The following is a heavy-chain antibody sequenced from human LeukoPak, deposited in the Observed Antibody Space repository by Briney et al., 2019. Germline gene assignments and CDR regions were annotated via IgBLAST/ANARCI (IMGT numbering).Heavy chain of an antibody. J-gene: IGHJ4*02. CDR1: GYTFTGYY. Sequence: ASVKVSCKASGYTFTGYYMRWVRQAPGQGLEWMGWINPNSGATNYAQNFQGRVTMTRDTSISTVYMQLSRLKYDDTAVYYCARALRSGSYYEADYWGQGSLVTVSS. CDR3: ARALRSGSYYEADY. D-gene: IGHD1-26*01. CDR2: INPNSGAT. V-gene: IGHV1-2*02.